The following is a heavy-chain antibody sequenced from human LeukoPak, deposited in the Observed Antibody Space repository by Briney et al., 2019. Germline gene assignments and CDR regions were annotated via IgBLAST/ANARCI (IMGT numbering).Heavy chain of an antibody. D-gene: IGHD6-13*01. CDR2: INTNTGSP. J-gene: IGHJ4*02. CDR3: AREGGSSWYDFDY. Sequence: GASVEVSCKASGYTFTSYAMNWVRQAPGQGLEWMGWINTNTGSPTYAQGFTGRFVFSLDTSVSTAYLQISGLKAEDTAVYYCAREGGSSWYDFDYWGQGTLVTVSS. CDR1: GYTFTSYA. V-gene: IGHV7-4-1*02.